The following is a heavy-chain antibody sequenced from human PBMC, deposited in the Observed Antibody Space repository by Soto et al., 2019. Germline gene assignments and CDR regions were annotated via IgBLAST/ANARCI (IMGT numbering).Heavy chain of an antibody. Sequence: SETLSLTCAVSGGSISSNNWWIWVRQPPGKGLEWIGEIYHNGATNYNPSLKSRVTISVDSSKNQFSLKLSSVTAADTAVYYCSGNRPGIPTSSAYWGQGTLVTVSS. CDR2: IYHNGAT. CDR1: GGSISSNNW. CDR3: SGNRPGIPTSSAY. J-gene: IGHJ4*02. V-gene: IGHV4-4*02. D-gene: IGHD6-6*01.